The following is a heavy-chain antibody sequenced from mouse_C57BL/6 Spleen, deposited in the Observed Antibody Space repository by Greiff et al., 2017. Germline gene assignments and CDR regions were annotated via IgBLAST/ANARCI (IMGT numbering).Heavy chain of an antibody. Sequence: VQLQQSGAELARPGASVKLSCKASGYTFTSYGISWVKQRTGQGLEWIGEIYPRSGNTYYNEKFKGKATLTVDKSSSTAYMGLRSLTSEDSAVYFCARKDYYGSSPWYFDVWGTGTTVTVSS. CDR3: ARKDYYGSSPWYFDV. J-gene: IGHJ1*03. CDR1: GYTFTSYG. V-gene: IGHV1-81*01. D-gene: IGHD1-1*01. CDR2: IYPRSGNT.